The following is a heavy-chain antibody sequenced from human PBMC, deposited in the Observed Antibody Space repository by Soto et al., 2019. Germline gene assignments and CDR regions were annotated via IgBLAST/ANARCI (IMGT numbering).Heavy chain of an antibody. CDR3: ARLRPRVAAAGLFDS. Sequence: KTSETLSLTCTVSRGSISSYSFYWGWVRQPPGKGLEWIGTIFYSGSTYYNPSLESRVTMSVDTSKSQFSLRLSSVTAADTAVYFCARLRPRVAAAGLFDSWSQGTLVTV. V-gene: IGHV4-39*01. J-gene: IGHJ4*02. D-gene: IGHD6-13*01. CDR2: IFYSGST. CDR1: RGSISSYSFY.